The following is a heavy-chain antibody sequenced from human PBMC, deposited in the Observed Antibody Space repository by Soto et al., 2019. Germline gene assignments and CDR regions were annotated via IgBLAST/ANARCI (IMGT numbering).Heavy chain of an antibody. Sequence: QVQLQESGPGLVKPSETLSLTCTVSGGSISSYYWSWIRQPPGKGLEWIGYIYYSGSTNYNPSLKSRVTISVDTSKNQFSLKLSSVTAADTAVYYYAREIAARQRYYGMDVWGQGTTVTVSS. V-gene: IGHV4-59*01. CDR2: IYYSGST. CDR3: AREIAARQRYYGMDV. D-gene: IGHD6-6*01. J-gene: IGHJ6*02. CDR1: GGSISSYY.